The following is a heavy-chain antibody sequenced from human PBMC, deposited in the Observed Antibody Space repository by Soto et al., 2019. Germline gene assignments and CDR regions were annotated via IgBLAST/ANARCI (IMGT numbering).Heavy chain of an antibody. J-gene: IGHJ5*02. CDR1: GGTFSSYA. CDR3: AREGVGASGSLMFDP. D-gene: IGHD1-26*01. Sequence: ASVKVSCKASGGTFSSYAISWVRQAPGQGLEWMGGIIPIFGTANYAQKFQGRVTITADESTSTAYMELSSLRSEDTAVYYCAREGVGASGSLMFDPWGQGTLVTVSS. CDR2: IIPIFGTA. V-gene: IGHV1-69*13.